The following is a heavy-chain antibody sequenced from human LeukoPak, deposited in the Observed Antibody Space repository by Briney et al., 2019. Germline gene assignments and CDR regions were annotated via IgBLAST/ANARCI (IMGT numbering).Heavy chain of an antibody. CDR2: IFSNDEK. D-gene: IGHD3-3*01. J-gene: IGHJ4*02. CDR3: ARVRSSTIFGVVPDY. V-gene: IGHV2-26*01. Sequence: GPPLVNPTQTLTLTCTFSGFSLTTTGVCVSWIRQPPGKALEWLAHIFSNDEKSCSTSLKSRLTISEDTSKSQVVLTMTNMDPVDTATYYCARVRSSTIFGVVPDYWGQGTMVTVPS. CDR1: GFSLTTTGVC.